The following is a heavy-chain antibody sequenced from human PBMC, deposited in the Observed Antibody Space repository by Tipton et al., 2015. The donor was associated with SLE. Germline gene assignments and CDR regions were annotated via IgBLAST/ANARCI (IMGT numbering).Heavy chain of an antibody. Sequence: GLVKPSETLSLTCAVYGGSFSGYYWSWIRQPPGKGLEWIGEVNHNGNTNYNPSLKSRVTISVDTSKNQFSLKLSSVTAADTAVYYCAREASYCGVDCYPSWFDPWGQRTLVTVSS. CDR2: VNHNGNT. V-gene: IGHV4-34*01. CDR3: AREASYCGVDCYPSWFDP. CDR1: GGSFSGYY. J-gene: IGHJ5*02. D-gene: IGHD2-21*01.